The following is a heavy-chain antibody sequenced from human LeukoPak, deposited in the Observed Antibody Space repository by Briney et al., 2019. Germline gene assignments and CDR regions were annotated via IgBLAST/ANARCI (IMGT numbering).Heavy chain of an antibody. Sequence: GGSLRLSCAVSGITFSNAWMSWVRQAPGKGLEWVARIKSKAAGGTTDYAAPVKGRFTISRDDSKNTLYVQMNSLKIEDTAVYFCTTHDRVTYYFDCWGQGTLVSVSS. J-gene: IGHJ4*02. D-gene: IGHD3-9*01. CDR1: GITFSNAW. CDR2: IKSKAAGGTT. V-gene: IGHV3-15*01. CDR3: TTHDRVTYYFDC.